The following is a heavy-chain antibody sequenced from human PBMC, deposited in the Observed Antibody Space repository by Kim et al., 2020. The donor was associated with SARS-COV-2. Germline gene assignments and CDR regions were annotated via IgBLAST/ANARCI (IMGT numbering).Heavy chain of an antibody. CDR1: GGSTGVYY. Sequence: SETLSLTCTVSGGSTGVYYWSWIRQSPGKGLEWIGYIYHSGSTNYNPPLKSRVTISLDMSKNYVSLKLDTVTAADTAVYYCARGYRLDYWGQGTLVTVSA. CDR2: IYHSGST. J-gene: IGHJ4*02. D-gene: IGHD2-2*02. CDR3: ARGYRLDY. V-gene: IGHV4-59*01.